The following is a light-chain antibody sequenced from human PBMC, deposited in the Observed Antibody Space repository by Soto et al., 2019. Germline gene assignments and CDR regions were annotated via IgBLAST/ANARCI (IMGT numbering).Light chain of an antibody. CDR1: QNIASSY. V-gene: IGKV3-20*01. CDR2: DAS. Sequence: EIVLTQSPGTLSLSPGERATLSCRASQNIASSYLAWYQQKPGQAPRLLIYDASSRATGIPDRFSGSGSGTDFTLTISRLEPEDFVVYYCQQYGSSTGTFGGGTKVEIK. CDR3: QQYGSSTGT. J-gene: IGKJ4*01.